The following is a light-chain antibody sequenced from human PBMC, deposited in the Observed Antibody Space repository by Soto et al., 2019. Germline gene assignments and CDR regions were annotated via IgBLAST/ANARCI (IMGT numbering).Light chain of an antibody. J-gene: IGLJ1*01. V-gene: IGLV2-8*01. CDR3: CSYAGNSNYV. CDR2: EVT. CDR1: TSTVGGYNY. Sequence: QSVLTQPPSASGSPGQSVTFSCTGTTSTVGGYNYVSWYQQHPGEAPKLIIYEVTKRPSGVPDRFSGSKSGNTASLTVSGLQAEDEADYHCCSYAGNSNYVFGTGTKVTVL.